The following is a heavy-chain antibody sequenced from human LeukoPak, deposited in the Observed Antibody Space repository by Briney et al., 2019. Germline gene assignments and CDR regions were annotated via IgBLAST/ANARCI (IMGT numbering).Heavy chain of an antibody. CDR1: GFTFSSYS. Sequence: PGGSLRLSCAASGFTFSSYSMNWVRQAPVKGLEWVSSISSSSDYIYYADSVKGRFTISRDNAKNSLYLQMNSLRAEDTAVYYCARVGYCSGGSCFFYYYGMDVWGQGTTVTVSS. CDR2: ISSSSDYI. D-gene: IGHD2-15*01. J-gene: IGHJ6*02. CDR3: ARVGYCSGGSCFFYYYGMDV. V-gene: IGHV3-21*01.